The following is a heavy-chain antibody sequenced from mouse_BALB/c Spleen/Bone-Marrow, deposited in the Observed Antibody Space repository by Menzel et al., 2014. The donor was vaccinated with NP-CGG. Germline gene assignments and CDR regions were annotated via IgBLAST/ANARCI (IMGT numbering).Heavy chain of an antibody. Sequence: VQVVESGTELVKPGASMKLSCKASGYTFTSYYMFWVKQRPGQGLEWIGEINPSNGGTVFNEKFKSKVTLTVDKSSSTAYIQLSGLTSEDSAVYYCIRSAGTGFAYWGQGTLVTVS. J-gene: IGHJ3*01. CDR2: INPSNGGT. D-gene: IGHD3-3*01. V-gene: IGHV1-53*01. CDR1: GYTFTSYY. CDR3: IRSAGTGFAY.